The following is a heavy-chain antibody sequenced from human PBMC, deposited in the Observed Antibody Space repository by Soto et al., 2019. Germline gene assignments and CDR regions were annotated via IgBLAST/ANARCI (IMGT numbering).Heavy chain of an antibody. D-gene: IGHD3-22*01. CDR3: ARGRDSSGPHPASWYFDL. V-gene: IGHV4-31*03. J-gene: IGHJ2*01. CDR1: GGSISSGGYY. Sequence: QVQLQESGPGLVKPSQTLSLTCTVSGGSISSGGYYWSWIRQHPGKGLEWIGYIYYSGSTYYNPSLKSRVTISVDTSKNEFSLKLSSVTAADTAVYYCARGRDSSGPHPASWYFDLWGRGTLVTVSS. CDR2: IYYSGST.